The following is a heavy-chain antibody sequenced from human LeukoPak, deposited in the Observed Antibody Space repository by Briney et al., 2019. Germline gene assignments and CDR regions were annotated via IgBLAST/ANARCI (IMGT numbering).Heavy chain of an antibody. Sequence: GGSLRLSCAASGFTFDDYAMHWGRQAPGKGLGGVPGISWNRGSKVYEHSVHGRFTIPRDKAMNPLYPQMNSPRLDDTAVYYCARDRGYSTFAYWGQGTLVTASP. V-gene: IGHV3-9*01. D-gene: IGHD4-23*01. CDR2: ISWNRGSK. CDR1: GFTFDDYA. CDR3: ARDRGYSTFAY. J-gene: IGHJ4*02.